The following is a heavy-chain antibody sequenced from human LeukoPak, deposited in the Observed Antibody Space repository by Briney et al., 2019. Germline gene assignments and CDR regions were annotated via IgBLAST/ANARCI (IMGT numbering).Heavy chain of an antibody. CDR1: GGSISTYY. CDR2: LYYSGTT. Sequence: SETLSLTCTVSGGSISTYYWPWIRHPPGKALEWIGYLYYSGTTNYNPSLKSRVTMSVDTSKNQFSLRLNSVTAADTAVYYCARRLAVTGRYYFDYWGPGTLVTVSS. CDR3: ARRLAVTGRYYFDY. J-gene: IGHJ4*02. V-gene: IGHV4-59*01. D-gene: IGHD6-13*01.